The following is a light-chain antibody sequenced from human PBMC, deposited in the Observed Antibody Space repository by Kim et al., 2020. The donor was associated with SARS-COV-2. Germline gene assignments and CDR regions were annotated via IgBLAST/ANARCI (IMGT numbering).Light chain of an antibody. J-gene: IGLJ7*01. Sequence: GQRFTISCSGSRSNIGSNTVNWYQPLPGTAPKVLMYTDNERPSGVPDRFSGSKSGTSASLVISALQSEDEADYYCAAWDDSLSGRVFGGGTQLTVL. CDR2: TDN. CDR1: RSNIGSNT. CDR3: AAWDDSLSGRV. V-gene: IGLV1-44*01.